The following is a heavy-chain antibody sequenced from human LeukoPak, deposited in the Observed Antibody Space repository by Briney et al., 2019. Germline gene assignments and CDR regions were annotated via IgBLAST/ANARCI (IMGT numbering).Heavy chain of an antibody. Sequence: SVKVSCKASGGTFSSYAISWVRQAPGQGLEWMGGIIPIFGTANYAQKFQGRVTITADKSTSTAYMELSSLRSEDTAVYYCAGSYYDILHGTEGAFGIWGQGTMVTVSS. V-gene: IGHV1-69*06. D-gene: IGHD3-9*01. CDR3: AGSYYDILHGTEGAFGI. CDR2: IIPIFGTA. J-gene: IGHJ3*02. CDR1: GGTFSSYA.